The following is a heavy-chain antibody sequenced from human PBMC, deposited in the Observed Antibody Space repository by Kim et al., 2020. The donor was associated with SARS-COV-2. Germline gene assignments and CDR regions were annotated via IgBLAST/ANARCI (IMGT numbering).Heavy chain of an antibody. Sequence: ASVKVSCKASGYTFTSYGISWVRQAPGQGLEWMGWISAYNGNTNYAQKLQGRVTMTTDTSTSTAYMELRSLISDDTAVYYCARDRWVAAAGAGAPDDYWGQGTLATVSS. J-gene: IGHJ4*02. V-gene: IGHV1-18*01. CDR2: ISAYNGNT. CDR3: ARDRWVAAAGAGAPDDY. D-gene: IGHD6-13*01. CDR1: GYTFTSYG.